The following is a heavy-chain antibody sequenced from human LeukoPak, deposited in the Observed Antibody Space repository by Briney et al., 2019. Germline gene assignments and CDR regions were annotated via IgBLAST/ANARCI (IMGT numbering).Heavy chain of an antibody. J-gene: IGHJ4*02. Sequence: SETLSLTCTVSGGSISTYYWNWIRHPPGKGLEWIGYVSYSGATNYDPSLKSRVTISLDTSKHQFSLILNSVTAADTAVYYCARGGPGSGWHYYLDYWGQGTLVTVSS. CDR2: VSYSGAT. V-gene: IGHV4-59*01. D-gene: IGHD3-22*01. CDR1: GGSISTYY. CDR3: ARGGPGSGWHYYLDY.